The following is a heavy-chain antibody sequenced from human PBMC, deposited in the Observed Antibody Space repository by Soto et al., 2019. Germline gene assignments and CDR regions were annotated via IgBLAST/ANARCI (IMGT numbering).Heavy chain of an antibody. D-gene: IGHD6-13*01. V-gene: IGHV1-8*01. CDR2: MNPNSGNT. Sequence: ASVKVSCKASGYTFTSYDINWVRQATGQGLEWMGWMNPNSGNTGYAQKFQGRVTMTRNTSTSTASMELSSLRSDDTAVYYCARVSYSGNWFVHSVAGPNWFDPWGQGTLVTVSS. CDR1: GYTFTSYD. J-gene: IGHJ5*02. CDR3: ARVSYSGNWFVHSVAGPNWFDP.